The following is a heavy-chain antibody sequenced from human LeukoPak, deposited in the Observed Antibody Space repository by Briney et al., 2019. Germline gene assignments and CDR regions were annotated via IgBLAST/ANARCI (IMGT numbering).Heavy chain of an antibody. CDR1: GGSISSSSYY. CDR3: AREYTAMVTGAFDI. CDR2: IYYSGST. J-gene: IGHJ3*02. V-gene: IGHV4-39*07. D-gene: IGHD5-18*01. Sequence: SETLSLTCTVSGGSISSSSYYWGWIRQPPGKGLEWIGSIYYSGSTYYNPSLKSRVTISVDTSKNQFSLKLSSVTAADTAVYYCAREYTAMVTGAFDIWGQGTMVTVSS.